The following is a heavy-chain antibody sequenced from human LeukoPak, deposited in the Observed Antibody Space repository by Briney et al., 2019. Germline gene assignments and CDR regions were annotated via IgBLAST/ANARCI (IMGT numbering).Heavy chain of an antibody. D-gene: IGHD5-18*01. CDR1: GFTFSSYE. CDR2: ISSSGSTI. CDR3: ARDYKHTALDY. J-gene: IGHJ4*02. Sequence: GGSLTHTCAASGFTFSSYEMNWVRQAPGKGLEWVSYISSSGSTIYYADSVKGRFTISRDNAKNSLYLQMNSLRAEDTAVYYCARDYKHTALDYWGQGTLVTVSS. V-gene: IGHV3-48*03.